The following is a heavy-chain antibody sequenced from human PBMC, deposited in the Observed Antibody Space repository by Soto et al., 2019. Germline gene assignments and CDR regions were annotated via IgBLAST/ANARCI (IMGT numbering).Heavy chain of an antibody. CDR1: GGSISSSSYY. CDR2: IYYSGST. V-gene: IGHV4-39*01. J-gene: IGHJ6*02. D-gene: IGHD3-22*01. CDR3: ARRLYYDSSGFEGGGMDV. Sequence: QLQLQESGPGLVKPSETLSLTCTVSGGSISSSSYYWGWIRQPPGKGLEWIGSIYYSGSTYHNPSLKSRVTIPVNTSKNHFSLKLSSVTAADTAVYYCARRLYYDSSGFEGGGMDVWGQGTTVTVSS.